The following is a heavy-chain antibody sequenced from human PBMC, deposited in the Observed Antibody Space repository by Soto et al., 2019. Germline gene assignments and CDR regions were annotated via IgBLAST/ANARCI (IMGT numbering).Heavy chain of an antibody. CDR2: IYYSGST. CDR3: AREVLYYYGSGRPYGMDV. V-gene: IGHV4-31*03. D-gene: IGHD3-10*01. CDR1: GGSIRSGGYY. Sequence: SETLSLTCPVSGGSIRSGGYYWSWIRQHPGKGLEWIGYIYYSGSTYYNPSLKSRVTISVDTSKNQFSLKLSSVTAADTAVYYCAREVLYYYGSGRPYGMDVWGQGTTVTVSS. J-gene: IGHJ6*02.